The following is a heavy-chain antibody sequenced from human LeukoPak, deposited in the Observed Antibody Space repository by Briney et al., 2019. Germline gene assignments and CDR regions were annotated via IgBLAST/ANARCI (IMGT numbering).Heavy chain of an antibody. V-gene: IGHV4-4*07. J-gene: IGHJ4*02. CDR3: ARAYCSGGYCYPGGNSWNYFDY. D-gene: IGHD2-15*01. Sequence: KPSETLSLTCTVSGGSISSYYWSWFRQPAGKGLEWIGRVYTSGSTNYNPSLKSRVTMSVATSKNQFSLKLTSVTAADTAVYYCARAYCSGGYCYPGGNSWNYFDYWGQGTLVTVSS. CDR2: VYTSGST. CDR1: GGSISSYY.